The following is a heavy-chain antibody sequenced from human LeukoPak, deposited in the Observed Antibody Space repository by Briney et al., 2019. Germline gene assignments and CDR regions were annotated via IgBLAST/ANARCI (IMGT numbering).Heavy chain of an antibody. CDR3: AKDMAAAGTRVFDY. Sequence: PGRSLRLSCAASGFTFDDYAMHWVRQAPGRGLEWVSGISWNNSSIGYADSVKGRFTISRDNAKNSLYLQMNSLRAEDTALYYCAKDMAAAGTRVFDYWGQGTLVTVSS. V-gene: IGHV3-9*01. CDR2: ISWNNSSI. D-gene: IGHD6-13*01. J-gene: IGHJ4*02. CDR1: GFTFDDYA.